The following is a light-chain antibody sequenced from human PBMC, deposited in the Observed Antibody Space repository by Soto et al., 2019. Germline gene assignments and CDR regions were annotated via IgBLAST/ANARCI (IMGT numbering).Light chain of an antibody. V-gene: IGKV2-24*01. J-gene: IGKJ4*01. Sequence: DIVMTQTPLSSPVTLGQPASISCKSSESLVNRDGNTYLNWLHQRPGQPPRLLLYKISNRFSGVPDRFIGSGAGTDFTLTITRVEAEDVGVYYCMQGTQFPRTFGGGTTVEIK. CDR1: ESLVNRDGNTY. CDR2: KIS. CDR3: MQGTQFPRT.